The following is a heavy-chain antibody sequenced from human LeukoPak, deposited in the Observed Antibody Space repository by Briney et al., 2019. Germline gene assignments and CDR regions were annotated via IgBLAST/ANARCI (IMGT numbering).Heavy chain of an antibody. V-gene: IGHV5-10-1*01. CDR3: ARQRETVTYYYYAMDV. D-gene: IGHD4-11*01. Sequence: GESLKISCKGSGYSFTTYWINWVRQMPGKGLEWMGRIDPSDSYIKYSPSFQGLVTISADKSISTAYLQWNSLKASDTALYFCARQRETVTYYYYAMDVWGQGTSVTVSS. CDR2: IDPSDSYI. CDR1: GYSFTTYW. J-gene: IGHJ6*02.